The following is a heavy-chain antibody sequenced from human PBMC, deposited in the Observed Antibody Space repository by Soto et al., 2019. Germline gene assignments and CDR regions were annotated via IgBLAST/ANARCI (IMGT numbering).Heavy chain of an antibody. CDR3: VKDYYSDPTGSHLHS. CDR2: INWNSDMI. Sequence: VQLVESGGGLVQPGRSLRLSCAASGFRFDGYAMHWVRQFPGKGLQWVSGINWNSDMIGYAASVKGRFTISRDNAGNSLYLHISSLRAEDTALYYCVKDYYSDPTGSHLHSWGQGTLVTLSS. D-gene: IGHD1-26*01. CDR1: GFRFDGYA. J-gene: IGHJ4*02. V-gene: IGHV3-9*01.